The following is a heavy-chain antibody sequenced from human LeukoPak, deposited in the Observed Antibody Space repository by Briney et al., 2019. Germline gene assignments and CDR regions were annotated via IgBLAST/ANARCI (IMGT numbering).Heavy chain of an antibody. V-gene: IGHV3-23*01. CDR3: AKAGAVAGSLSFDY. CDR2: ISGSGGGT. D-gene: IGHD6-19*01. Sequence: GGSLRLSCAASGFTFSNYAMRWVRQAPGKGLEWVSAISGSGGGTYYADSVKGRFTISRDNSKNTLYLQMNSLRAEDTAVYYCAKAGAVAGSLSFDYWGQGTLVTVSS. CDR1: GFTFSNYA. J-gene: IGHJ4*02.